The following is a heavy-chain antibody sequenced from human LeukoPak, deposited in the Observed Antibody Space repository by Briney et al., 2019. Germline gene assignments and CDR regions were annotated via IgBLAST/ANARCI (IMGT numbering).Heavy chain of an antibody. D-gene: IGHD3/OR15-3a*01. Sequence: PSETLSLTCTISAASISSSSHHWGWIRQSPGKGLEWIGSIYYGQTIYYNPSLNSRVTISVVTSKDQFTLQLNSVTAADTAVYYCARGGTGYSTQTWLNFDYWGQGTLVTVSS. J-gene: IGHJ4*02. CDR1: AASISSSSHH. CDR3: ARGGTGYSTQTWLNFDY. CDR2: IYYGQTI. V-gene: IGHV4-39*06.